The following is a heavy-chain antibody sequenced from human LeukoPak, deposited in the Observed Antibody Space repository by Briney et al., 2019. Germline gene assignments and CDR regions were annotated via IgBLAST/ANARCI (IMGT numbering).Heavy chain of an antibody. CDR1: GYTFTSYY. Sequence: GVSVKVSCKASGYTFTSYYMHWVRQAPGQGLEWMGIINPSGGSTSYAQKFQGRVTMTRDTSTSTVYMELSSLRSEDTAVYYCARTWFGELASDAFDIWGQGTMVTVSS. CDR3: ARTWFGELASDAFDI. CDR2: INPSGGST. V-gene: IGHV1-46*01. D-gene: IGHD3-10*01. J-gene: IGHJ3*02.